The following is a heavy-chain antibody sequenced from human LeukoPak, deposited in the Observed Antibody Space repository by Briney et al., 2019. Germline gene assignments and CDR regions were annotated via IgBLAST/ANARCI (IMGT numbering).Heavy chain of an antibody. CDR2: IYYSGST. CDR3: ARVYSSSWYARWFDP. V-gene: IGHV4-59*08. D-gene: IGHD6-13*01. CDR1: GGSISSYY. J-gene: IGHJ5*02. Sequence: SETLSLTCTVSGGSISSYYWSWIRQPPGKGLEWIGYIYYSGSTNYNPSLKSRVTISVDTSKNQFSLKLSSVTAADTAVYYCARVYSSSWYARWFDPWGQGTLVTVSS.